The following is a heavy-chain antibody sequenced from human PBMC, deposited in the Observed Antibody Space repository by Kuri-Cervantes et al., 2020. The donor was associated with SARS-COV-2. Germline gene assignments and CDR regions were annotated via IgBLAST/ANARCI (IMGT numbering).Heavy chain of an antibody. D-gene: IGHD1-7*01. CDR3: AKVPGDGYNWNYSPLFDY. CDR1: GYTFTGYH. J-gene: IGHJ4*02. CDR2: INPNSGGT. V-gene: IGHV1-2*04. Sequence: ASAKVSCKASGYTFTGYHMHWVRQAPGQGLEWMGWINPNSGGTNYAQKFQGWVTMTRDTSISTAYMELSRLRSDDAAVYYCAKVPGDGYNWNYSPLFDYWGQGTLVTVSS.